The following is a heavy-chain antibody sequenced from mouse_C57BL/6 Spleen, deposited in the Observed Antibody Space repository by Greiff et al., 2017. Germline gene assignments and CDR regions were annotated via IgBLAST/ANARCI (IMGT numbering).Heavy chain of an antibody. CDR1: GYSITSGYY. Sequence: EVKLMESGPGLVKPSQSLSLTCSVTGYSITSGYYWNWIRQFPGNKLEWKGYISYDGSNNYNPSLKNRISITRDTSKNQFFLKLNSVTTEDTATYYCASGIVRYYAMDYWGQGTSVTVSS. CDR2: ISYDGSN. CDR3: ASGIVRYYAMDY. J-gene: IGHJ4*01. V-gene: IGHV3-6*01.